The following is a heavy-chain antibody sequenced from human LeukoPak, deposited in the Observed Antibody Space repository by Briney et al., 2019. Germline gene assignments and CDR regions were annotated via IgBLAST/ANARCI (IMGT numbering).Heavy chain of an antibody. Sequence: GGSLRLSCAASGFTFSNYAMCWVRQAPGKALEWVSAICGSGSGTYYADSVKGRFTISRDNSKNSLYLQMSSLRAEDTAVYYCAKEGRGYRYGDYWGQGTLVTVPS. CDR1: GFTFSNYA. V-gene: IGHV3-23*01. CDR3: AKEGRGYRYGDY. J-gene: IGHJ4*02. CDR2: ICGSGSGT. D-gene: IGHD5-18*01.